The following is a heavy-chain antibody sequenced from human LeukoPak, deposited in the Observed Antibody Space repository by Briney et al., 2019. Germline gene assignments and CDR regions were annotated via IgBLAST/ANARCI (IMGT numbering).Heavy chain of an antibody. Sequence: AGGSLRLSCAASGFTFSNYWMAWVRQAPGEGPEWVANIKQDESEKYYVDSVKGRFTISRDNAKKSLYLQMNSLRVDDTAVYYCARDVEGSLDYWGQGTLVTVSS. J-gene: IGHJ4*02. CDR1: GFTFSNYW. V-gene: IGHV3-7*01. D-gene: IGHD5-24*01. CDR2: IKQDESEK. CDR3: ARDVEGSLDY.